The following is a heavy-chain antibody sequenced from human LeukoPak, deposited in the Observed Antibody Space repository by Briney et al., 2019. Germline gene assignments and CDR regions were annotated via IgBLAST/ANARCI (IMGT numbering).Heavy chain of an antibody. V-gene: IGHV4-38-2*01. J-gene: IGHJ4*02. CDR2: LHRSGST. Sequence: PSETLSLTCAVSGYPITSTYWRGWIRQTPGRGLEWIGSLHRSGSTPYSPSLKSRVPISVHTSKNQFSPRLSSVTAADTAVYYCARVGGDDSTGHYSVDYWGQGTVVIVSS. CDR3: ARVGGDDSTGHYSVDY. CDR1: GYPITSTYW. D-gene: IGHD3-22*01.